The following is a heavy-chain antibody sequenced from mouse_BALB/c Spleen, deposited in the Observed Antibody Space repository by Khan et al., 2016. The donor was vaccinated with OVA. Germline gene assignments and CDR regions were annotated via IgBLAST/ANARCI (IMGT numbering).Heavy chain of an antibody. D-gene: IGHD1-1*01. V-gene: IGHV2-3*01. CDR1: GFSLTSYG. Sequence: VQLKQSGPGLVAPSQSLSITCTVSGFSLTSYGVNRVRQPPGKGLEWLGVIWGDGSTNYHSTLKSRLIISKDNSKRQVFLTLNSLQPDDTATYYCAKFTPDYYSMDYWGQGTSVTVSS. CDR2: IWGDGST. J-gene: IGHJ4*01. CDR3: AKFTPDYYSMDY.